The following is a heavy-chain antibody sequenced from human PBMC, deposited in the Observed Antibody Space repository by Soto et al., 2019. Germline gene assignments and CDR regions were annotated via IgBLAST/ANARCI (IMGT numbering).Heavy chain of an antibody. V-gene: IGHV4-31*03. J-gene: IGHJ1*01. CDR2: IYYSGNT. CDR3: ARDRGAAGTLYEYFHH. Sequence: VQLQESGPGLVKPSQTLSLTCTVSGDSIDGSAYYWSWIRLLPGKGLEWIGYIYYSGNTYYNPSLRGRVSISVDASRNQFSLRLSSVTAADTAIYYCARDRGAAGTLYEYFHHWGQGTLVTVSS. D-gene: IGHD6-13*01. CDR1: GDSIDGSAYY.